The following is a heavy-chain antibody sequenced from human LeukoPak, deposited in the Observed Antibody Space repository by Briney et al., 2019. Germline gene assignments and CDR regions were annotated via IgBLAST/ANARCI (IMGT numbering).Heavy chain of an antibody. CDR3: ARVYETNGYLY. CDR2: ISYDGSNK. D-gene: IGHD3-22*01. Sequence: GGSLRLSCAASGFNFSSYLMHWVRQAPGKGLEWVAIISYDGSNKYYADSVKGRFTISRDNSKNTLYLQMNSLRAEDTAVYYCARVYETNGYLYWGQGSLVTVSS. V-gene: IGHV3-30-3*01. J-gene: IGHJ4*02. CDR1: GFNFSSYL.